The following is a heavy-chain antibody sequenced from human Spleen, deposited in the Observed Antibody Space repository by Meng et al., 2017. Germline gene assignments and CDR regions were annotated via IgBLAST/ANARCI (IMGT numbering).Heavy chain of an antibody. Sequence: QVQLQESGPGLVRPSGTLSLTCVVSGGSISSSHWWQWVRQPPGKGLEWIGYIYHGGSTDYNPSLRSRVTISVDTSKNQFSLKLSSVTAADTAVYYCLRGSGGSVWGQGTLVTVSS. V-gene: IGHV4-4*02. CDR2: IYHGGST. CDR3: LRGSGGSV. CDR1: GGSISSSHW. J-gene: IGHJ1*01. D-gene: IGHD3-10*01.